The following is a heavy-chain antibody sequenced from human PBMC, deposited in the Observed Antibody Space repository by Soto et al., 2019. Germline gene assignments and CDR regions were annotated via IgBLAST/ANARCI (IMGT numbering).Heavy chain of an antibody. V-gene: IGHV4-30-4*01. CDR2: IYYSGST. D-gene: IGHD3-16*01. CDR3: ASALGYGSSFDY. J-gene: IGHJ4*02. Sequence: SETLSLTCTVSGGSISSGDYYWSWIRQPPGKGLEWIGYIYYSGSTYYNPSLKSRVTISIDTSKNQLSLKLSSVTAADTAVYYFASALGYGSSFDYWGQGTLVTV. CDR1: GGSISSGDYY.